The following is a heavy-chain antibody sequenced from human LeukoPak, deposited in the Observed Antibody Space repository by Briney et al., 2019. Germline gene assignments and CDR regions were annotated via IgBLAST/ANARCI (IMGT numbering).Heavy chain of an antibody. CDR1: GLTFRSYA. Sequence: GGSLRLSCAASGLTFRSYAMSWVRQAAGKGLEWVSAISGSGGSTYYADSVKGRFTISRDNSKNTLYLQMSSLRAEDTAVYYCAKDLSPIDIAVAPTWDYWGQGTLVTVSS. J-gene: IGHJ4*02. D-gene: IGHD6-19*01. CDR3: AKDLSPIDIAVAPTWDY. CDR2: ISGSGGST. V-gene: IGHV3-23*01.